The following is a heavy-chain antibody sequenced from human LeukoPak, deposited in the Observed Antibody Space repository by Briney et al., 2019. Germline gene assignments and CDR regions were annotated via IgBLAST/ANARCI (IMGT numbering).Heavy chain of an antibody. V-gene: IGHV4-61*02. J-gene: IGHJ5*02. Sequence: SQTLSLTRTVSGGSISTDLYYWTWIRPPAGKGLEWIGRIYSNGWTDYNPPLKSRVSISIDTSKNHFSLKMSLATAADTALYYCARGSGWNSFDPWGQGTLVTVSS. CDR3: ARGSGWNSFDP. CDR1: GGSISTDLYY. D-gene: IGHD6-19*01. CDR2: IYSNGWT.